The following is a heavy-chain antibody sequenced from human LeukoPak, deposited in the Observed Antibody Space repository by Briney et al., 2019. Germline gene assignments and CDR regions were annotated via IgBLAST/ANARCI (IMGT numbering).Heavy chain of an antibody. CDR3: VKDSVVVAGLVNYFDY. Sequence: SGGSLRLSCAASGFTFTTYWMSWVRQAPGKGLEWVSAISGSGGDTFYTDSAKGRFTVSRDNSKNTLYLQMKGLRAEDTAVYYCVKDSVVVAGLVNYFDYWGQGTLVTVSS. CDR1: GFTFTTYW. CDR2: ISGSGGDT. V-gene: IGHV3-23*01. D-gene: IGHD6-19*01. J-gene: IGHJ4*02.